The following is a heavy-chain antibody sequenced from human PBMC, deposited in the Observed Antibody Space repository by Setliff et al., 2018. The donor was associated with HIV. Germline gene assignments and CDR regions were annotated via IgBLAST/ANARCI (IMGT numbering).Heavy chain of an antibody. CDR3: AREGQEEWLAPSMYNWFDP. D-gene: IGHD6-19*01. CDR1: GFIFSSYA. V-gene: IGHV3-23*01. Sequence: PGGSLRLSCAASGFIFSSYAMSWVRQAPGKGLEWVSSISGSGGRTYYADSVKGRFTISRDNSKNTVYLQMNSLQMHSLRAEDTAVYYCAREGQEEWLAPSMYNWFDPWGQGTLVTVSS. CDR2: ISGSGGRT. J-gene: IGHJ5*02.